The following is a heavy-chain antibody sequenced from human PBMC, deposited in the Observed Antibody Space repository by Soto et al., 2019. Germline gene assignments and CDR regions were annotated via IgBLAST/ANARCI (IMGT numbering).Heavy chain of an antibody. CDR1: GFTFSSYA. D-gene: IGHD3-9*01. Sequence: GGSLRLSCAASGFTFSSYAMHWVRQAPGKGLEWVAVISYDGSNKYYADSVKGRFTISRDNSKNTLYLQMNSLRAEDTAVYYCARQSPEYYDILTGYYIFDYWGQGTLVTVSS. V-gene: IGHV3-30-3*01. CDR2: ISYDGSNK. J-gene: IGHJ4*02. CDR3: ARQSPEYYDILTGYYIFDY.